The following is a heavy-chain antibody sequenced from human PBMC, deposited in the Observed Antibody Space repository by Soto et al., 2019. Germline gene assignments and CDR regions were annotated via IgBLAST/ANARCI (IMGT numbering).Heavy chain of an antibody. V-gene: IGHV1-8*01. Sequence: GASVKVSCKASGYTFTSYDINWVRQATGQGLEWMGWMNPNSGNTGYAQKFQGRVTMTRNTSISTAYMELSSLRSEDTAVYYCAGAWYDILTGYYVDYWGQGTLVTVSS. CDR3: AGAWYDILTGYYVDY. CDR1: GYTFTSYD. J-gene: IGHJ4*02. D-gene: IGHD3-9*01. CDR2: MNPNSGNT.